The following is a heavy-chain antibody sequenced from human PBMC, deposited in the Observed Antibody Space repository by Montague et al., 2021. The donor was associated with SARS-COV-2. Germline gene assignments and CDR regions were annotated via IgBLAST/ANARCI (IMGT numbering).Heavy chain of an antibody. J-gene: IGHJ5*02. Sequence: SETLSLTCTVSAGSISTNSYYWAWIRQPPGKGLEWIGSISYSGSTYFNPSLESRLTMSVDTSKNHFSLKLSSVTAADTAVYYGARLWDFYGSGSYKNSWFDPWGQGTRVTVSS. CDR1: AGSISTNSYY. V-gene: IGHV4-39*02. D-gene: IGHD3-10*01. CDR2: ISYSGST. CDR3: ARLWDFYGSGSYKNSWFDP.